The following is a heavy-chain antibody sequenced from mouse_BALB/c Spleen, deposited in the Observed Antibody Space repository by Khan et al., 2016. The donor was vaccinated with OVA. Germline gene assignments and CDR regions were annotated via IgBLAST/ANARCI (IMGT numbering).Heavy chain of an antibody. CDR1: GFTFTDYY. J-gene: IGHJ3*01. CDR2: ISTRGTTP. V-gene: IGHV5-12*02. Sequence: EVELVESGGGFMQPGGSLTLSCATSGFTFTDYYMYWVRQTPEKRLEWVAYISTRGTTPYYSDTVRGRFTISRDNAKNTLYLQMRRLKSEDTAMYYCAREGDGGGLAYWGQGTLVTVSA. D-gene: IGHD1-1*02. CDR3: AREGDGGGLAY.